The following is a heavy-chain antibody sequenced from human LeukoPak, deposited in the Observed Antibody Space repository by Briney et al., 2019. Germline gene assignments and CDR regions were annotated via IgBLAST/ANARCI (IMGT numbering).Heavy chain of an antibody. CDR1: GYTFTSYY. V-gene: IGHV1-46*01. CDR2: INPSGGST. J-gene: IGHJ4*02. D-gene: IGHD3-10*01. CDR3: ARAPWAMVRGVPAVY. Sequence: ASVKVSCKASGYTFTSYYMHWVRQPPGQGLEWMGIINPSGGSTSYAQKFQGRVTMTRDTSTSTVYMELSSLRSEDTAVYYCARAPWAMVRGVPAVYWGQGTLVTVSS.